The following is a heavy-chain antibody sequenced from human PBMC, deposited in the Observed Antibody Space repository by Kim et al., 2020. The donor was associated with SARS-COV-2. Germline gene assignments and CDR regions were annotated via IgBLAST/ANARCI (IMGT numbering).Heavy chain of an antibody. J-gene: IGHJ4*02. CDR1: GGSFSGYY. D-gene: IGHD5-18*01. CDR3: ARGRYSSTNYHFDY. V-gene: IGHV4-34*01. CDR2: INHSGST. Sequence: SETLSLICAVYGGSFSGYYWSWIRQPPGKGLEWIGEINHSGSTNYNPSLKSRVTISVDTSKNQFSLKLSSVTAADTAVYYCARGRYSSTNYHFDYWGQGTLVTVSS.